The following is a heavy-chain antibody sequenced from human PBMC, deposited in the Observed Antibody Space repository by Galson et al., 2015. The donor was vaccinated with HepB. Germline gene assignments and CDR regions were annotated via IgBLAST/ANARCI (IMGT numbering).Heavy chain of an antibody. Sequence: SLRLSCAASGFTFGSYGMHWVRQAPGKGLEWVAVISYDGSNKYYADSVKGRFTISRDNSKNTLYLQMNSLRAEDTAVYYCAKEVYDAFDIWGQVTIVTVAS. V-gene: IGHV3-30*18. CDR3: AKEVYDAFDI. CDR1: GFTFGSYG. CDR2: ISYDGSNK. J-gene: IGHJ3*02.